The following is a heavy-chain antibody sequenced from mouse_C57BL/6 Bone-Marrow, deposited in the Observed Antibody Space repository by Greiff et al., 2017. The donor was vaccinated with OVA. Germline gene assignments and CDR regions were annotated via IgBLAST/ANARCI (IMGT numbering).Heavy chain of an antibody. CDR1: GFSLTSYG. CDR3: AKDLWLRRGYYAMDY. J-gene: IGHJ4*01. D-gene: IGHD2-2*01. V-gene: IGHV2-5*01. CDR2: IWRGGST. Sequence: QVQLKESGPGLVQPSQSLSITCTVSGFSLTSYGVHWVRQSPGKGLEWLGVIWRGGSTDYNAAFMSGLSITKDNSNCQVFYKMNSRQADDTSIYYCAKDLWLRRGYYAMDYWGQGTSVTVSS.